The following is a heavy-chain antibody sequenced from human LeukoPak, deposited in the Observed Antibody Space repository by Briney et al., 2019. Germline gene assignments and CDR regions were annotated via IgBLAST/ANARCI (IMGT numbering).Heavy chain of an antibody. V-gene: IGHV3-74*01. D-gene: IGHD6-6*01. J-gene: IGHJ4*02. Sequence: PGRSLRLSCVASGFTFSRYWMHWVRHAPGKGLVWVSRIKSDGSSISYADSVKGRFTISRDNAKSTLYLQMNSLRVEDTAVYYCAKVLEQLVPDYWGQGTLVTVSS. CDR2: IKSDGSSI. CDR1: GFTFSRYW. CDR3: AKVLEQLVPDY.